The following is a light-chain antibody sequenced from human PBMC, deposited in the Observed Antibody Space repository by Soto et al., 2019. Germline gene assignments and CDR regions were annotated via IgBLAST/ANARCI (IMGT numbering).Light chain of an antibody. CDR1: HGISSY. Sequence: DIQFTQSPSFLSASVGDRVTITCRASHGISSYLAWYQQKPGKAPKLLIYAASTLQSGVPSTFSGRGSGTEFTLTISSLQPEDFATYYCQQLNSYPLTVGEGTKVDIK. J-gene: IGKJ4*01. CDR3: QQLNSYPLT. V-gene: IGKV1-9*01. CDR2: AAS.